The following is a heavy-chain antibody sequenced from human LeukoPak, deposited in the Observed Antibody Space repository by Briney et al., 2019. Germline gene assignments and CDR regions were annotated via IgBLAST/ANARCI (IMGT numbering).Heavy chain of an antibody. CDR1: GFTFDDYA. CDR2: ISWNSGSI. Sequence: GGSLRLSCAASGFTFDDYAMHWVRQAPGKGLEWVSGISWNSGSIGYADSVKGRFTISRDNARNSLYLQMNSRRAEDTALYYCAKDIGDSSSRYGAHYGMDVWGQGTTVTVSS. J-gene: IGHJ6*02. CDR3: AKDIGDSSSRYGAHYGMDV. D-gene: IGHD6-13*01. V-gene: IGHV3-9*01.